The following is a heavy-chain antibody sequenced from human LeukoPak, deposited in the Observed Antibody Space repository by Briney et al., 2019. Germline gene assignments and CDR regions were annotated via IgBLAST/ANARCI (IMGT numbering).Heavy chain of an antibody. CDR3: ARVRLPHYNFDY. CDR2: INPNSGGT. Sequence: APVKVSCKASGYTFAHFGINWVRQAPGQGLEWMGRINPNSGGTNYAQKFQGRVTMTRDTSISTAYMELSRLRSDDTAVYYCARVRLPHYNFDYWGQGTLVTVSS. D-gene: IGHD4-11*01. V-gene: IGHV1-2*06. J-gene: IGHJ4*02. CDR1: GYTFAHFG.